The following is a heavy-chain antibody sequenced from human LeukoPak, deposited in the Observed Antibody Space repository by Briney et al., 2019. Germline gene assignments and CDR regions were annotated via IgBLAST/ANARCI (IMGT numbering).Heavy chain of an antibody. V-gene: IGHV4-59*01. Sequence: SETLSLTCTVSGGSISSYYWSWIRQPPGKGLEWIGYIYYSGSTNYNPSLKSRVTISVDTSKNQFSLKLSSVTAADTAVYYCARGASITMVRGAFSWFDPWGQGTLVTVSS. CDR3: ARGASITMVRGAFSWFDP. J-gene: IGHJ5*02. CDR1: GGSISSYY. D-gene: IGHD3-10*01. CDR2: IYYSGST.